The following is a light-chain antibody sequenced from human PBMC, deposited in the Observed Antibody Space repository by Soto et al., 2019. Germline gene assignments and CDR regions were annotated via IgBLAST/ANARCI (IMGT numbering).Light chain of an antibody. V-gene: IGLV3-21*04. J-gene: IGLJ2*01. CDR3: QVWDRSSDHVV. Sequence: SYELTQPPSVSVAPGKTARITCGGNNIGSKSVHWYRQKPGQAPVLVIYYDNDRPSGIPERFSGSNSGNTATLTISRVEAGDEADYYCQVWDRSSDHVVFGGGTKLTVL. CDR2: YDN. CDR1: NIGSKS.